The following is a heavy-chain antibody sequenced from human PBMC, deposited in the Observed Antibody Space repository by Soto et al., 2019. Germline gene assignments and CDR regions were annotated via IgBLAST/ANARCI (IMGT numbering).Heavy chain of an antibody. CDR1: GGYFRGYY. D-gene: IGHD3-10*01. J-gene: IGHJ6*02. V-gene: IGHV4-34*01. CDR2: IYHSGST. CDR3: ARDRPMVRGVIYYYGMDV. Sequence: SVTQSLTCTVYGGYFRGYYWSWIRQPTGKGLEWIGEIYHSGSTNYNPSLKSRVTISVDKSKNQFSLKLSSVTAADTAVYYCARDRPMVRGVIYYYGMDVWGQGTTVTVSS.